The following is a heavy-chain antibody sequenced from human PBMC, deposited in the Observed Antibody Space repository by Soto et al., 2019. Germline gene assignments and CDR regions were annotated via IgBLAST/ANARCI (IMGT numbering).Heavy chain of an antibody. J-gene: IGHJ4*02. D-gene: IGHD6-19*01. CDR2: FYYSGST. V-gene: IGHV4-59*01. Sequence: SETLSLTCTVSGGSISSYYWSWIRQPPGKGLEWIGYFYYSGSTNYNPSLKSRVTISVDTSKNQFSLKLSSVTAADTAVYYCARGGWKLFEDWGQGTRVTVSS. CDR3: ARGGWKLFED. CDR1: GGSISSYY.